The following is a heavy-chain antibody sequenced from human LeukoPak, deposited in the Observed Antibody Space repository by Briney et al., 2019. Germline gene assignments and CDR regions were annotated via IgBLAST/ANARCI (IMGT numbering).Heavy chain of an antibody. CDR1: GGSFSGYY. J-gene: IGHJ4*02. CDR2: INHSGSS. CDR3: ARVSPLHYDSSGYYQGPFDY. V-gene: IGHV4-34*01. D-gene: IGHD3-22*01. Sequence: PSETLSLTCAVYGGSFSGYYWSWIRQHPGKGLEWIGEINHSGSSNYNPSLKSRVAISVDTSNIQFSLKLSSVTAADTAVYYCARVSPLHYDSSGYYQGPFDYWGQGTLVTVSS.